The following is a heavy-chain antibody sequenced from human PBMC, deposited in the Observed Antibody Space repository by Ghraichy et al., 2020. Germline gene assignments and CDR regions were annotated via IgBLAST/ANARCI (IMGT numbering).Heavy chain of an antibody. CDR1: GGSISSGKYY. V-gene: IGHV4-39*01. CDR3: ARHPLYYDVLGGAFDI. Sequence: ESLNISCTVSGGSISSGKYYWGCLRHPPGKGLEWIGSISYSGETFYSPSLKSRLTISADTSKTQFSLELTSVTAADTAVYYCARHPLYYDVLGGAFDIWGQGTLVTVSS. J-gene: IGHJ3*02. D-gene: IGHD3-9*01. CDR2: ISYSGET.